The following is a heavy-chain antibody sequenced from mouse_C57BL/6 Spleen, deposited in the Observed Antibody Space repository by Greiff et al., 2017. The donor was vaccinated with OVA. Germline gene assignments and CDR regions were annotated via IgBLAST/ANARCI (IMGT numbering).Heavy chain of an antibody. D-gene: IGHD1-3*01. Sequence: QVQLQQSGPGLVQPSQSLSITCTVSGFSLTSYGVHWVRQSPGKGLEWLGVIWSGGSTDYNAAFISSLSISKDNSKSQVFFKMNSLQADDTARYYCARSVGPKFWFAYWGQGTLVTVSA. CDR2: IWSGGST. J-gene: IGHJ3*01. CDR1: GFSLTSYG. V-gene: IGHV2-2*01. CDR3: ARSVGPKFWFAY.